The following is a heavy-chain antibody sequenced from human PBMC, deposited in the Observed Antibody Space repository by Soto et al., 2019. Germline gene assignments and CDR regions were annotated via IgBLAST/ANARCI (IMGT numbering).Heavy chain of an antibody. CDR2: ISGSGGST. J-gene: IGHJ3*02. CDR1: GFTFSSYA. V-gene: IGHV3-23*01. CDR3: AKFGEGGYSPWHAFDI. Sequence: GGSLRLSCAASGFTFSSYAMSWVRQAPGKGLEWVSAISGSGGSTYYADSVKGRFTISRDNSKNTLYLQMNSLRAEDTAVYYCAKFGEGGYSPWHAFDIWGQGTMVTVSS. D-gene: IGHD5-18*01.